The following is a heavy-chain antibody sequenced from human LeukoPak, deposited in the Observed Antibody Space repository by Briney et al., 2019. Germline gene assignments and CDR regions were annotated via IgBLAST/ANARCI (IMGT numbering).Heavy chain of an antibody. Sequence: SVKVSCKASGCTFTSYAISWVRQAPGQGLEWMGGIIPIFGTANYAQKFQGRVTITADKSTSTAYMELSSLRSEDTAVYYCARDLARYSYGPGYFDYWGQGTLVTVSS. V-gene: IGHV1-69*06. D-gene: IGHD5-18*01. CDR3: ARDLARYSYGPGYFDY. J-gene: IGHJ4*02. CDR1: GCTFTSYA. CDR2: IIPIFGTA.